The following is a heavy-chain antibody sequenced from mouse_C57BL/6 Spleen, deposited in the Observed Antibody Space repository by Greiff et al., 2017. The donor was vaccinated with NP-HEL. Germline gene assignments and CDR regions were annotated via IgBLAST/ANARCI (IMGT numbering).Heavy chain of an antibody. CDR2: IDPDSGGT. D-gene: IGHD1-1*01. V-gene: IGHV1-72*01. Sequence: QVQLKQPGAELVKPGASVKLSCKASGYTFTSYWMHWVKQRPGRGLEWIGRIDPDSGGTKYNEKFKGKATLTVDKPSSTAYMQLSSLTSEDSAVYYCARGDGSSYVYFDYWGQGTTLTVSS. CDR1: GYTFTSYW. CDR3: ARGDGSSYVYFDY. J-gene: IGHJ2*01.